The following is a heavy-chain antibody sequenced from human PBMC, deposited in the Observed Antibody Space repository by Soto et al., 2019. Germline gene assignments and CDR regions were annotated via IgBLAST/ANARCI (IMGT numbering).Heavy chain of an antibody. Sequence: EVQLLESGGGLVQPGGSLRLSCAASRFPFNSYAMSWVRQAPGKGLEWVSAISGSGGATYYAGSVKGRFTISRDNSKDTLYLQMNSLRAEDTAVYYCAKDLDAGDPRAFDIWGQGTMVTVSS. D-gene: IGHD2-21*02. CDR3: AKDLDAGDPRAFDI. CDR2: ISGSGGAT. CDR1: RFPFNSYA. V-gene: IGHV3-23*01. J-gene: IGHJ3*02.